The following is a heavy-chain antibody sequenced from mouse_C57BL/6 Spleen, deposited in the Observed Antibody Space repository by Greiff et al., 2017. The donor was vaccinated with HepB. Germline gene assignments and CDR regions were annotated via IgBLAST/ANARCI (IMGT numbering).Heavy chain of an antibody. CDR3: ARGTGTVGY. V-gene: IGHV1-61*01. Sequence: QVQLQQPGAELVRPGSSVKLSCKASGYTFTSYWMDWVKQRPGQGLEWIGNIYPSDSETHYNQKFKDKATLTVDKSSSTAYMQLSSLTSEDSAVCYCARGTGTVGYWGQGTTLTVSS. CDR1: GYTFTSYW. J-gene: IGHJ2*01. CDR2: IYPSDSET. D-gene: IGHD4-1*01.